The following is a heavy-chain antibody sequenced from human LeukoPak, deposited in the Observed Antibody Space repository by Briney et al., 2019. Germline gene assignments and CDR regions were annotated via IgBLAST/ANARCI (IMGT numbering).Heavy chain of an antibody. CDR1: GGSFSGYY. J-gene: IGHJ4*02. CDR2: INHSGST. CDR3: ARHLPPRGYSYGARLYYFDY. V-gene: IGHV4-34*01. D-gene: IGHD5-18*01. Sequence: SETLSLTCGVYGGSFSGYYWSWIRQPPGKGLEWIGEINHSGSTNYNPSLKSRVTISVDTSKNHFSLRLSSVTAADTAVYYCARHLPPRGYSYGARLYYFDYWGQGTLVTVSS.